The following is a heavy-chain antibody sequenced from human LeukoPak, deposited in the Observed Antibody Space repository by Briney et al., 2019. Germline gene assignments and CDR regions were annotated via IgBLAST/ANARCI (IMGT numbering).Heavy chain of an antibody. CDR2: IRYDGSNK. D-gene: IGHD3-10*01. V-gene: IGHV3-30*02. CDR3: AKDLERDVLLWFGELSLSFDY. Sequence: GGSLRLSCAASGFTFNNYTMNWVRQAPGKGLEWVAFIRYDGSNKYYADFVKGRFTISRDNSKNTLYLQMNGLRAEDTAVYYCAKDLERDVLLWFGELSLSFDYWGQGTLVTVSS. CDR1: GFTFNNYT. J-gene: IGHJ4*02.